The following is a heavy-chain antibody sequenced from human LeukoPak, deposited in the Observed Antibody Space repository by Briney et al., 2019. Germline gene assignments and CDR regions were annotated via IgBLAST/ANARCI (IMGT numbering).Heavy chain of an antibody. Sequence: TGGSLRLSCAASGFTFSSYGMHWVRQAPGKGLEWVAVISYDGSNKYYADSVKGRFTISRDNSKNTLYLQMNSLRAEDTAVYYCAKGQSLLWFGDLDIWGQGTMVTVSS. CDR2: ISYDGSNK. V-gene: IGHV3-30*18. CDR1: GFTFSSYG. D-gene: IGHD3-10*01. CDR3: AKGQSLLWFGDLDI. J-gene: IGHJ3*02.